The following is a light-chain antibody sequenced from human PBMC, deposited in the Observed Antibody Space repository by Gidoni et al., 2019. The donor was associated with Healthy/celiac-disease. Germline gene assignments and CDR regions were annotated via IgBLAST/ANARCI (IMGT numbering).Light chain of an antibody. CDR3: QQYGAPPLT. Sequence: EIVLTQFPGTLSVSPGERATLFCRATQTVSANFLAWYQQKPGQPPTLLIYAASRRATGVPDRFSGSGSGTDFSLTINRLQTEDSALYYCQQYGAPPLTFGGGTRVEI. V-gene: IGKV3-20*01. J-gene: IGKJ4*01. CDR2: AAS. CDR1: QTVSANF.